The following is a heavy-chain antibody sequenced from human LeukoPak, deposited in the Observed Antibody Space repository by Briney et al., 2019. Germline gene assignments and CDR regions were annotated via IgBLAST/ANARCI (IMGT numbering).Heavy chain of an antibody. CDR3: ARDGPAVIYFGYFQY. CDR2: ISYDGSNK. J-gene: IGHJ4*02. CDR1: GFTFSSYV. D-gene: IGHD2-21*01. Sequence: HLGGSLRLSCAASGFTFSSYVMHWVRQAPGKGLEWVAVISYDGSNKYYVDSVKGRFTISRDNSKNTLYLQMSSLKGEDTAVYYCARDGPAVIYFGYFQYWGQGTLVTVSS. V-gene: IGHV3-30*03.